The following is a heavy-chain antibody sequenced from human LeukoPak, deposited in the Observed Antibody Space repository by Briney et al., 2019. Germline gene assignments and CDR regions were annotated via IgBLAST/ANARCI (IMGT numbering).Heavy chain of an antibody. CDR1: GFTFSGHW. J-gene: IGHJ4*02. Sequence: GGSLRLSCAASGFTFSGHWLSWFRQAPGKGLEWVSHISSSSSTIYYADSVKGRFTISRDNAKNSLYLQMSSLRAEDTAVYYCASGVDYWGQGTLVTVSS. D-gene: IGHD3-3*01. CDR2: ISSSSSTI. CDR3: ASGVDY. V-gene: IGHV3-48*01.